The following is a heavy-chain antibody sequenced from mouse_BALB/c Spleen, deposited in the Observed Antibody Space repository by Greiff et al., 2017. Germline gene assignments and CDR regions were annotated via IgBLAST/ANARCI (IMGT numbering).Heavy chain of an antibody. CDR2: IYPSDSYT. D-gene: IGHD2-1*01. Sequence: VQLQQSGAELAKPGASVKMSCKASGYTFTSYWINWVKQRPGQGLEWIGNIYPSDSYTNYNQKFKDKATLTVDKSSSTAYMQLSSPTSEDSAVYYCTRYGNYVRYFDVWGAGTTVTVSS. CDR3: TRYGNYVRYFDV. CDR1: GYTFTSYW. J-gene: IGHJ1*01. V-gene: IGHV1S126*01.